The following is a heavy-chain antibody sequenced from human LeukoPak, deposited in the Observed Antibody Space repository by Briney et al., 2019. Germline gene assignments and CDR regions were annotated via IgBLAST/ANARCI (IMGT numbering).Heavy chain of an antibody. CDR1: GYIFSNYG. V-gene: IGHV1-18*01. D-gene: IGHD3-22*01. CDR2: ISAYNGHT. Sequence: ASVEVSCKASGYIFSNYGITWVRQAPGQGLEWMGWISAYNGHTNFAQNLQGRVTMTTDTSTSTAYMELRSLRSDDTAVYYCARDQGSGYYLGLEPDYWGQGTLVTVSS. J-gene: IGHJ4*02. CDR3: ARDQGSGYYLGLEPDY.